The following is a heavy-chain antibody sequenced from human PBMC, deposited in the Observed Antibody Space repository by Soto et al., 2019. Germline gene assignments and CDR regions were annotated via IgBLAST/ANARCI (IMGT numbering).Heavy chain of an antibody. CDR2: IIPILGIA. V-gene: IGHV1-69*02. CDR1: GGTFSSYT. CDR3: AREDTAMVLVGY. Sequence: QVQLVQSGAEVKKPGSSVKVSCKASGGTFSSYTISWVRQAPGQGLEWMGRIIPILGIANYAQKFQGRVTITADQSTSTAYMELSSLRSEDTAVYYCAREDTAMVLVGYWGQGTLVTVSS. J-gene: IGHJ4*02. D-gene: IGHD5-18*01.